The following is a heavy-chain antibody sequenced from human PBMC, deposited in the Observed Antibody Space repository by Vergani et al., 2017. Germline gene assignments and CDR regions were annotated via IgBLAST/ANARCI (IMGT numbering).Heavy chain of an antibody. CDR2: INPSGGST. Sequence: QVQLVQSGAEVKKPGASVKVSCKASGYTFTSYYMHWVRQAPGQGLEWMGIINPSGGSTSYAQKFQGRVTMTRDTSTSTVYMELSSLGSEDTAVYYCARSLAAAGHYYYYYGMDVWGQGP. CDR1: GYTFTSYY. J-gene: IGHJ6*02. V-gene: IGHV1-46*03. CDR3: ARSLAAAGHYYYYYGMDV. D-gene: IGHD6-13*01.